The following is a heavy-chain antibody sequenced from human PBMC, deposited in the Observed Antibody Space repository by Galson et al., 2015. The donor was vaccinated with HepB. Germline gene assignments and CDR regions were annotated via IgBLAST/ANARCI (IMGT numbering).Heavy chain of an antibody. J-gene: IGHJ5*02. Sequence: SLRLSCAASGFTFSDYYMSWIRQAPGKGLEWVSYISGSSSYTNYADSVKGRFTISRDNAKNSLYLQMNSLRAEDTAVYYCARVGREDNWFDPWGQGTLVTVPS. CDR3: ARVGREDNWFDP. CDR2: ISGSSSYT. CDR1: GFTFSDYY. V-gene: IGHV3-11*05. D-gene: IGHD1-26*01.